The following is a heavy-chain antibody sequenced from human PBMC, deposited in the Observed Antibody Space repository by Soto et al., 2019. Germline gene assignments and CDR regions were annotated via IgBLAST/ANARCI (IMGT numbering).Heavy chain of an antibody. CDR1: GFTFSNTA. CDR2: IDPSGNRI. J-gene: IGHJ4*02. Sequence: GGSLRLSCTASGFTFSNTAMSWVRHAPGQGLEWVSSIDPSGNRIYQGDVAKGRFTISRDNSQNTLFLRLNSLRVDDTAIYYCAKDRGGRGNEIDHWGQGTLVTVSS. D-gene: IGHD3-16*01. V-gene: IGHV3-23*05. CDR3: AKDRGGRGNEIDH.